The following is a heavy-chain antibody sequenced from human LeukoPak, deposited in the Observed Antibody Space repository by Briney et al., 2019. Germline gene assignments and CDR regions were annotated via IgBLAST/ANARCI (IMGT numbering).Heavy chain of an antibody. CDR1: GGTFSSYA. Sequence: SVKVSCKASGGTFSSYAISWVRQAPGQGLEWMGGIIPIFGTANYAQKFQGRVTITADESTSTAYMELSSLRSKDTAVYYCARNAVPDRPFSGMDVWGKGTTVTVSS. CDR3: ARNAVPDRPFSGMDV. V-gene: IGHV1-69*13. CDR2: IIPIFGTA. D-gene: IGHD2-2*01. J-gene: IGHJ6*04.